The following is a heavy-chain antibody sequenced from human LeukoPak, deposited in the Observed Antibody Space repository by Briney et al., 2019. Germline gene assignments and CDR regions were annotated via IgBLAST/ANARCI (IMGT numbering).Heavy chain of an antibody. CDR3: ARDLEGSGSFYRPSYDY. J-gene: IGHJ4*02. Sequence: GGSPRLSCAASGFPFSSYSMNWVRQAPGEGLEGVSYISSSRTTSNADSVKGRFTISRDNAKNSLYLQMNSLRAEDTAVYYCARDLEGSGSFYRPSYDYWGQGTLVTVSS. CDR2: ISSSRTT. D-gene: IGHD3-10*01. V-gene: IGHV3-48*01. CDR1: GFPFSSYS.